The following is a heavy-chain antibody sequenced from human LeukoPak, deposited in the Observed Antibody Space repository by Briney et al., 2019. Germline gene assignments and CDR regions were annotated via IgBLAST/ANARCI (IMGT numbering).Heavy chain of an antibody. Sequence: GGSLRLSCAVSGFTFRNYGMHWVRQTPGKGLEWVAFIRYDGSDKYYADSVKGRFTISRDNSKNTLYLQMNSLRAEDTAVYYCAKDRSLLLRYQNWFDPWGQGTLVTVSS. CDR1: GFTFRNYG. V-gene: IGHV3-30*02. CDR3: AKDRSLLLRYQNWFDP. J-gene: IGHJ5*02. CDR2: IRYDGSDK. D-gene: IGHD3-9*01.